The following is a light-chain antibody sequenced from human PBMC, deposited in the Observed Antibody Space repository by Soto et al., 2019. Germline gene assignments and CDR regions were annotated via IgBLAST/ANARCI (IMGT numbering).Light chain of an antibody. CDR1: NSDIGGYNY. J-gene: IGLJ2*01. CDR2: EVI. Sequence: QSALTQPASVSGSPGQSITISCTGSNSDIGGYNYVSWYQQHPGKAPKLMIYEVINRPSGVSNRFSGSKSGNTASLTISGLQAEDEADYYCSSYTSSSTLVFGGGTQLTVL. V-gene: IGLV2-14*01. CDR3: SSYTSSSTLV.